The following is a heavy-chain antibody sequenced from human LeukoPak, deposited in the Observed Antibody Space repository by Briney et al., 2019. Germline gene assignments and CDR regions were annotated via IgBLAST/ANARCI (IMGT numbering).Heavy chain of an antibody. Sequence: GASVKVSCKASGGTFSSYAISWVRQAPGQGLEWMGGIIPIFGTANYAQKFLGRVTITADESTSTAYMELSSLGSGDTAVYYCAKLGIAAADYWGQGTLVTVSS. J-gene: IGHJ4*02. CDR1: GGTFSSYA. CDR3: AKLGIAAADY. CDR2: IIPIFGTA. V-gene: IGHV1-69*13. D-gene: IGHD6-13*01.